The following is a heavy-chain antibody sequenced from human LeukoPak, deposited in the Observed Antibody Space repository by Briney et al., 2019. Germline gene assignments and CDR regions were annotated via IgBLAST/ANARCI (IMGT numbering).Heavy chain of an antibody. V-gene: IGHV3-33*01. CDR1: GFTFSNSG. Sequence: GGSLRLSCAASGFTFSNSGMHWVGQAPGKGLEWVALIWYDGSNKYYADSVKGRFTISRDNSKNTLYLQMNSLRAEDTAVYYCAGSYYNVFDYWGQGTLVTVSS. CDR3: AGSYYNVFDY. D-gene: IGHD3-10*01. J-gene: IGHJ4*02. CDR2: IWYDGSNK.